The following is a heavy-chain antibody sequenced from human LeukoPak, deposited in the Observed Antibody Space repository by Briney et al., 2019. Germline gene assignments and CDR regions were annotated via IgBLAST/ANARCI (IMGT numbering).Heavy chain of an antibody. CDR2: INSDGSST. J-gene: IGHJ4*02. Sequence: GGSLRLSCAASGFTFSRYWMHWVRQTPGKVLVWVSRINSDGSSTRYADSVKGRFTISRDNAKNTLDLQMSSLRAEDTAVYYCARVDCSGGSCYFDYWGQGTLVTVSS. D-gene: IGHD2-15*01. CDR1: GFTFSRYW. V-gene: IGHV3-74*01. CDR3: ARVDCSGGSCYFDY.